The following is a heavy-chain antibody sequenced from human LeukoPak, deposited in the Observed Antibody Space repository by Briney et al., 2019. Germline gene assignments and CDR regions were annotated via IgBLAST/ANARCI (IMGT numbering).Heavy chain of an antibody. CDR3: ARDFRHILDY. CDR2: ISYDGSNK. Sequence: GGSLRLSCAASGFTFSSYAMHWVRQAPGKGLEWVAVISYDGSNKYYADSVKGRFTISRDNSKNTLYLQMNSLRAEDTAVYYCARDFRHILDYWGQGTLVTVFS. J-gene: IGHJ4*02. D-gene: IGHD2/OR15-2a*01. CDR1: GFTFSSYA. V-gene: IGHV3-30*04.